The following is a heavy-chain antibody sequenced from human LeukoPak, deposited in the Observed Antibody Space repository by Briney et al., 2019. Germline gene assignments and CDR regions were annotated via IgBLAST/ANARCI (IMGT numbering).Heavy chain of an antibody. CDR1: GFTFSSYS. J-gene: IGHJ3*02. D-gene: IGHD7-27*01. V-gene: IGHV3-21*01. Sequence: PGGSLRLSCAASGFTFSSYSMNWVRQAPGKGLEWVSSISSSSSYIYYADSVKGRFTISRDNAKNSLYLQMNSLRAEDTAVYYCARDIKSSGIDWGSKDAFDIWGQGTMVTVSS. CDR2: ISSSSSYI. CDR3: ARDIKSSGIDWGSKDAFDI.